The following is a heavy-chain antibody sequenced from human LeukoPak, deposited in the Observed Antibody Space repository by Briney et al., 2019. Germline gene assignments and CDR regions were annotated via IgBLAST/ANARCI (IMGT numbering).Heavy chain of an antibody. CDR2: IKQDGSEK. CDR1: GFSFSSYW. J-gene: IGHJ4*02. CDR3: VREGGYTGSHYFDY. Sequence: GGSLRLSCAASGFSFSSYWMSWVRQAPGKGLEWVANIKQDGSEKCYVDSVRGRFTISRDNAKNSLYLDVNSLRAEDTAVYYCVREGGYTGSHYFDYWGQGTLVTVSS. D-gene: IGHD1-26*01. V-gene: IGHV3-7*01.